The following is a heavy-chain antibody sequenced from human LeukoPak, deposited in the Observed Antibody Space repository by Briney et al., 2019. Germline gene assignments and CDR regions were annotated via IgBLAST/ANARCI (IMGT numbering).Heavy chain of an antibody. Sequence: GGSLRLSCAASGFTFSNYAMSWVRQAPGKGLEWVSGISGSGGSTYYADSVKGRFTTSRDNSKTTLYLQMSSLRAEDTAVYYCAKGSSSYYFAFDIWGQGTMVTVSS. D-gene: IGHD6-13*01. CDR3: AKGSSSYYFAFDI. CDR1: GFTFSNYA. J-gene: IGHJ3*02. V-gene: IGHV3-23*01. CDR2: ISGSGGST.